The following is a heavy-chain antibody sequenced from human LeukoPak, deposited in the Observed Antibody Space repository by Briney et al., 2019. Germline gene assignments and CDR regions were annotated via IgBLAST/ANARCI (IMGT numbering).Heavy chain of an antibody. CDR3: AKDFYDSSGYGDAFDI. D-gene: IGHD3-22*01. CDR2: IRYDGSNK. CDR1: GFTFSSYG. Sequence: GGSLRLSCAASGFTFSSYGMRWVRQAPGKGLEWVAFIRYDGSNKYYADSVKGRFTISRDNSKNTLYLQMNSLRAEDTAVYYCAKDFYDSSGYGDAFDIWGQGTMVTVSS. J-gene: IGHJ3*02. V-gene: IGHV3-30*02.